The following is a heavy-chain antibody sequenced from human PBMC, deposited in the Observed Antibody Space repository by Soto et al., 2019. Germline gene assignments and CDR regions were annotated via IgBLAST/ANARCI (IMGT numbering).Heavy chain of an antibody. CDR1: GYTFTSYY. J-gene: IGHJ5*02. CDR2: INPSGGST. CDR3: ARSTDSSGYYSGWFDP. V-gene: IGHV1-46*01. D-gene: IGHD3-22*01. Sequence: ASVKVSCKASGYTFTSYYMHWVRQAPRQGLEWMGIINPSGGSTSYAQKFQGRVTMTRDTSTSTVYMELSSLRSEDTAVYYCARSTDSSGYYSGWFDPWGQGTLVTVSS.